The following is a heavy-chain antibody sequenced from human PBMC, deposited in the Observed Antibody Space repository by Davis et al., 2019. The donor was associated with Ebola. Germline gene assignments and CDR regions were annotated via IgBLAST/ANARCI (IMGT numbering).Heavy chain of an antibody. CDR2: IYMDGST. CDR3: ARRVEMTIGGIYNWLDP. Sequence: PSETLSLTCTVSGGSIITHYWTWIRQPAGKGLQWIGRIYMDGSTNYNPSLKSRVTMSVDTSKNQFSLKLTSVTAADTAVYYCARRVEMTIGGIYNWLDPWGQGTLVTVSS. D-gene: IGHD4/OR15-4a*01. V-gene: IGHV4-4*07. CDR1: GGSIITHY. J-gene: IGHJ5*02.